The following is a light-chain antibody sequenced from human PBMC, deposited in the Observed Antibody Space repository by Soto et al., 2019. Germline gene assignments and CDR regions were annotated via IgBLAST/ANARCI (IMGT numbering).Light chain of an antibody. V-gene: IGKV2-30*02. CDR2: KVS. J-gene: IGKJ2*01. CDR3: RQGAHGYT. Sequence: DVVMTQSPLSLPVTLGQPASISCRSSQSLVHSDGNTYLNWFQQRPGQSPRRLIYKVSNRDSGVPDRFSGSGSGADFTLKISRVEADDVGVYYCRQGAHGYTFGQGTKLEIK. CDR1: QSLVHSDGNTY.